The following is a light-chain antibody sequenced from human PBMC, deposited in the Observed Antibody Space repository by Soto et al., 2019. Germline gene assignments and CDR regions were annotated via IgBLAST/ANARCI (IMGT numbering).Light chain of an antibody. CDR1: SSDVGGYNY. Sequence: QSALTQPPSASGSPGQSVTISCTETSSDVGGYNYVSWYQQHPGKAPKLMIYEVSKRPSGVPDRVSGSKAGNTASLTVSGLQAEDEADYYCSSYAGSPVLFGGGTKVTVL. CDR2: EVS. CDR3: SSYAGSPVL. V-gene: IGLV2-8*01. J-gene: IGLJ2*01.